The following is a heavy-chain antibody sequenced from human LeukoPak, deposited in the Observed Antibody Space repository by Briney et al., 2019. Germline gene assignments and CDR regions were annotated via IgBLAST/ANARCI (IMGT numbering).Heavy chain of an antibody. Sequence: PGGSLRLSCAASVFTFSSYEMNRVRQAPGPRQEGVSYISSSGSTIYYADSVKGRFTISRDNAKTSLYLQMNSLRAEDTAVYYCAKDRHSSGYYYFGADYWGQGTLVTVSS. D-gene: IGHD3-22*01. CDR1: VFTFSSYE. CDR2: ISSSGSTI. J-gene: IGHJ4*02. CDR3: AKDRHSSGYYYFGADY. V-gene: IGHV3-48*03.